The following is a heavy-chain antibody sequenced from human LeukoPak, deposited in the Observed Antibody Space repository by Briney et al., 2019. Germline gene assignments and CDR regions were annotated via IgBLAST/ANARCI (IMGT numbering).Heavy chain of an antibody. D-gene: IGHD2-15*01. J-gene: IGHJ4*02. Sequence: PGGSLRLSCAASGFTFSSYGMHWVRQAPGKGLEWVAVISYDGSNKYYADSVKGRFTISRDNSKNTLYLQMNSLRAEDTAVYYCVNCGYCSGGEFDYWGQGTLVTVSS. CDR1: GFTFSSYG. V-gene: IGHV3-30*18. CDR3: VNCGYCSGGEFDY. CDR2: ISYDGSNK.